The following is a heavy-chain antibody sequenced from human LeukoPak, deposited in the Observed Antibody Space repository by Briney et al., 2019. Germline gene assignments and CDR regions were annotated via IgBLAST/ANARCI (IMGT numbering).Heavy chain of an antibody. CDR3: AREKFIAYYMDV. J-gene: IGHJ6*03. D-gene: IGHD6-13*01. Sequence: SETLSLTCTVSGGSISSYYWSWIRQPPGKGLEWIGYIYHSGSTYYNPSLKSRVTISVDRSKNQFSLKLSSVTAADTAVYYCAREKFIAYYMDVWGKGTTVTVSS. CDR2: IYHSGST. CDR1: GGSISSYY. V-gene: IGHV4-59*12.